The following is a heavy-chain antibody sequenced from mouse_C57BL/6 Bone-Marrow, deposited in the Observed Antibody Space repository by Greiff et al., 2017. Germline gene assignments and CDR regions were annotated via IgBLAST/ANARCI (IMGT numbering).Heavy chain of an antibody. CDR3: ARREDYGNRYWYFDV. CDR1: GYTFTSYW. V-gene: IGHV1-53*01. Sequence: QVQLQQPGTELVKPGASVKLSCKASGYTFTSYWMHWVKQRPGQGLEWIGNINPSNGGTNYNETFKSKATLTVDNSSSTAYMQRSSLTSEDSAVYYCARREDYGNRYWYFDVWGTGTTVTVSS. J-gene: IGHJ1*03. D-gene: IGHD2-1*01. CDR2: INPSNGGT.